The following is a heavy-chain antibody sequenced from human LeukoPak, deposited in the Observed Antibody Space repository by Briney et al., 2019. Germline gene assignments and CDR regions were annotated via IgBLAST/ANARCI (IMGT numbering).Heavy chain of an antibody. Sequence: PGGSLRLSCAASGFTFSDYYMTWFRQPPGKGLEWIGSIYYSGNTYYNPSLKSRVTISVDTSNSQFSLKLSSVTAADTAVYYCAKLTWIQRFDYWGQGTLVTVSS. CDR1: GFTFSDYY. V-gene: IGHV4-38-2*01. D-gene: IGHD5-18*01. CDR2: IYYSGNT. J-gene: IGHJ4*02. CDR3: AKLTWIQRFDY.